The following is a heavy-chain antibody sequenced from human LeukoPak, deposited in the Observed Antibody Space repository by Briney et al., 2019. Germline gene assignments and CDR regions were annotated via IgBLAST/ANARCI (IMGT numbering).Heavy chain of an antibody. Sequence: KPSETLSLTCTVSGGSISNYYWSWIRQPPGKGLERIGYIYYSGSTNYNPSLKSRVTISVDTSKNQFSLKLSSVTAADTAVYYCARGGYSYEARYYFDYWGQGTLVTVSS. D-gene: IGHD5-18*01. J-gene: IGHJ4*02. V-gene: IGHV4-59*01. CDR1: GGSISNYY. CDR2: IYYSGST. CDR3: ARGGYSYEARYYFDY.